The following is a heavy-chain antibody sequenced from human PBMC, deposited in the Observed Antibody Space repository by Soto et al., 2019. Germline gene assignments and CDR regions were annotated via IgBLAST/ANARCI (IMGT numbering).Heavy chain of an antibody. CDR1: GFTFSSYW. D-gene: IGHD6-19*01. V-gene: IGHV3-7*01. CDR3: SGGRGWYIPQ. J-gene: IGHJ4*02. CDR2: IKQDGSAK. Sequence: EVQLVESGGGLVQPGGSLRLSCAASGFTFSSYWMNWVRQAPGKGLEWVANIKQDGSAKYYVDSVKGRFTIYRDNAKNTLYLQINSLRLEDTAVYYLSGGRGWYIPQGGQGTRFPVS.